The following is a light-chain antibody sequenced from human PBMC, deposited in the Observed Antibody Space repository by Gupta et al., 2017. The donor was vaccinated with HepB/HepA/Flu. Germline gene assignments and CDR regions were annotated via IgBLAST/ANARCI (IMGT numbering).Light chain of an antibody. Sequence: EIVLTQSPGTLSLSPGARATLSCRASQSVDSKYLAWYQQKPGQAPRLLIYATSNRLTGVPHRFSGSGSGADFTLTISRLEAADFAVYYCQHFGDSPPGMTFGPGTRVD. CDR1: QSVDSKY. V-gene: IGKV3-20*01. CDR2: ATS. CDR3: QHFGDSPPGMT. J-gene: IGKJ3*01.